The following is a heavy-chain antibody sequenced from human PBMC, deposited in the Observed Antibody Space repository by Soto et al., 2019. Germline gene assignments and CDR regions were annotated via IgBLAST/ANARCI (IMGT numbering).Heavy chain of an antibody. V-gene: IGHV4-30-4*01. D-gene: IGHD1-1*01. J-gene: IGHJ4*02. Sequence: QVQLQESGPGLVKPSQTLSLTCTVSGGSISTVNYWWSWIRQSPDMGLEWIGHIYNGGSTYNNPSLESRVTMSVDTSKNQLSLTLSSVSAADTAVYYCARGPSAYKVYSSGQGTLVTVSS. CDR1: GGSISTVNYW. CDR3: ARGPSAYKVYS. CDR2: IYNGGST.